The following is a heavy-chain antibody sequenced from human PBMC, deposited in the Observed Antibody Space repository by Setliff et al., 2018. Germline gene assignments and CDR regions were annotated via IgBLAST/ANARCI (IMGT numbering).Heavy chain of an antibody. J-gene: IGHJ6*02. CDR3: AKDRVDTAMVAYYYYGMDV. CDR2: IRYDGSNK. V-gene: IGHV3-30*02. D-gene: IGHD5-18*01. CDR1: GFTFSSYG. Sequence: GGSLRLSCAASGFTFSSYGMHWVRQAPGKGLEWVAFIRYDGSNKYYADSVKGRFTISRDNSKNTLYLQMNSLRAEDTAVYYCAKDRVDTAMVAYYYYGMDVWGQGTTVTVSS.